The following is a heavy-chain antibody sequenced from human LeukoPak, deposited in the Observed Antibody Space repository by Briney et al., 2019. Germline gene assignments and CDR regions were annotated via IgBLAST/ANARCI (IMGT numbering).Heavy chain of an antibody. V-gene: IGHV4-59*01. CDR2: IYYSGST. D-gene: IGHD6-19*01. J-gene: IGHJ4*02. CDR1: GGSISSYY. CDR3: ARARGVAGTGTYFDY. Sequence: SETLSLTCTVSGGSISSYYWSWIRQPPGKGLEWIGYIYYSGSTNYNPSLKSRVTISVDTSKNQFSLKLSSVTAADTAVYYCARARGVAGTGTYFDYWGQGTLVTGSS.